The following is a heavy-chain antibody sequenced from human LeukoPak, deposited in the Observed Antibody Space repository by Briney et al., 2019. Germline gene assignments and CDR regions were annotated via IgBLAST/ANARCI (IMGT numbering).Heavy chain of an antibody. CDR1: GFTFSSYG. V-gene: IGHV3-30*18. D-gene: IGHD3-10*01. Sequence: GGSLRLSCAASGFTFSSYGMHWIRQAPGKGLEWVAVISYDGSNKYYADSVKGRFTISRDNSKNTLYLQMNSPRAEDTAVYYCAKDLLLWFGDPEIDYWGQGTLVTVSS. CDR2: ISYDGSNK. J-gene: IGHJ4*02. CDR3: AKDLLLWFGDPEIDY.